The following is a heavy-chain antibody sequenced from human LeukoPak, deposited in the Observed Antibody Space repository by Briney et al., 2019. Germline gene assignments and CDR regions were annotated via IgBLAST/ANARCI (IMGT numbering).Heavy chain of an antibody. CDR1: GGSISSYY. Sequence: ASETLSLTCTVSGGSISSYYWSWIRQPPGKGLEWIGYIYYSGSTNYNPSLKSRVTISVDTSKNQFSLKLSSVTAADTAVYYCARLTYYYGSGSLYYFDYWGQGTLVTVSS. CDR2: IYYSGST. V-gene: IGHV4-59*08. CDR3: ARLTYYYGSGSLYYFDY. J-gene: IGHJ4*02. D-gene: IGHD3-10*01.